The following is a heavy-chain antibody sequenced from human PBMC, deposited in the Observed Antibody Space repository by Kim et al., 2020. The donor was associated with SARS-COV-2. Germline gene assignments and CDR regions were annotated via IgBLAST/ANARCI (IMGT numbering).Heavy chain of an antibody. J-gene: IGHJ6*02. D-gene: IGHD3-10*01. Sequence: GGSLRLSCAASGFTFSSYGMHWVRQAPGKGLERVAVISYDGSNKYYADSVKGRFTISRDNSKNTLYLQMNSLRAEDTAVYYCAKESGAGSYYAWTYYYYGMDVWGQGTTVTDSS. CDR3: AKESGAGSYYAWTYYYYGMDV. CDR2: ISYDGSNK. V-gene: IGHV3-30*18. CDR1: GFTFSSYG.